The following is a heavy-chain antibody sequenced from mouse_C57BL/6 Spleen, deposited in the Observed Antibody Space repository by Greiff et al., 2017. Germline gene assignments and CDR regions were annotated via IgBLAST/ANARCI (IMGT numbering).Heavy chain of an antibody. CDR3: ARGPLYYSNSYLDY. D-gene: IGHD2-5*01. V-gene: IGHV3-6*01. J-gene: IGHJ2*01. CDR1: GYSITSGYY. CDR2: ISYDGSN. Sequence: EVQVVESGPGLVKPSQSLSLTCSVTGYSITSGYYWNWIRQFPGNKLEWMGYISYDGSNNYNPSLKNRISITRDTSKNQFFLKLNSVTTEDTATYYCARGPLYYSNSYLDYWGQGTTLTVSS.